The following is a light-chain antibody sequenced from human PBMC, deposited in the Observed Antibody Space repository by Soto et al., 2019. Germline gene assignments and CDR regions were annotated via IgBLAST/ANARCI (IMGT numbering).Light chain of an antibody. CDR3: QSSDTSLSGSEV. Sequence: QSVLTQPPSVSGAPGQRVTISCTGSSSNIGAGYDVHWYQPLPGTAPKLLIFGTSYRSSGVPDRFSGSKSGTSASLAITGLPAEDEADYHCQSSDTSLSGSEVFGGGTKVTVL. V-gene: IGLV1-40*01. CDR1: SSNIGAGYD. J-gene: IGLJ2*01. CDR2: GTS.